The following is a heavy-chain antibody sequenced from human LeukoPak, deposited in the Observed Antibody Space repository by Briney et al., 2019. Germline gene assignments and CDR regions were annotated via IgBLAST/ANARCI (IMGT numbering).Heavy chain of an antibody. J-gene: IGHJ4*02. CDR1: GFTFSSYS. CDR2: ISTSSSYI. CDR3: ARKGLGGELGGFDS. D-gene: IGHD1-7*01. V-gene: IGHV3-21*04. Sequence: GGSLRLSCTASGFTFSSYSMNWVRQAPGKGLEWVSSISTSSSYIYYADSVKGRFTISRDNAKNSLYLQMNSLRAEDTALCHCARKGLGGELGGFDSWGQGTLVTVSS.